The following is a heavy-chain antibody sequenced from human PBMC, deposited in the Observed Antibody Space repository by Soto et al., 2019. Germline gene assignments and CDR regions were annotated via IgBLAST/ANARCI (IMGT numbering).Heavy chain of an antibody. CDR2: ISGSGDGT. V-gene: IGHV3-23*01. Sequence: GWYLRLSCAASGFTFSSFALSWVRQAPGKGLEWVSAISGSGDGTDYADSVKGRFTTSRDNSKNTLYLQMNSLRDEDTAVYYCAGPGYSSQDYWVQVAMVTVSS. J-gene: IGHJ4*02. CDR3: AGPGYSSQDY. D-gene: IGHD5-18*01. CDR1: GFTFSSFA.